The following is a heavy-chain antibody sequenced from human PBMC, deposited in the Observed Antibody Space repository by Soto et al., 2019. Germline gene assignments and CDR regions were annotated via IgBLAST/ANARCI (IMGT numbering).Heavy chain of an antibody. CDR1: RYSFTSYC. D-gene: IGHD4-17*01. CDR2: IYPGDSDT. Sequence: GESLKISCKGSRYSFTSYCIGWVRQMPGKGLEWMGIIYPGDSDTRYSPSFQGQVTISADKSTSTAYLQWSSLKASDTAMYYCARHAVTVSDIWGQGTMVTVSS. V-gene: IGHV5-51*01. J-gene: IGHJ3*02. CDR3: ARHAVTVSDI.